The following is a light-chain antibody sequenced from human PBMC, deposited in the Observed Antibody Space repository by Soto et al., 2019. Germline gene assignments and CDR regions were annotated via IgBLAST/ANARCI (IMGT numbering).Light chain of an antibody. V-gene: IGLV2-8*01. J-gene: IGLJ1*01. CDR1: SSDVGFYNF. CDR2: EVT. CDR3: ASYAGTKLFV. Sequence: QSALTQPPSASGSPGQSLTISCTGTSSDVGFYNFVSWYQPRPGKAPKLVIYEVTKRPSGVPDRFSGSKSGSTASLTVSGLQADDEAEYYCASYAGTKLFVFGSGTKVTVL.